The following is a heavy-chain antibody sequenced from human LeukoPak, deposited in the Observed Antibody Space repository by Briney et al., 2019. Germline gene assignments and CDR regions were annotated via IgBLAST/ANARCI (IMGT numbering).Heavy chain of an antibody. CDR1: GGSISSSSYY. D-gene: IGHD6-13*01. V-gene: IGHV4-39*01. CDR3: ARPDSSSWSQFDY. CDR2: IYYSGST. Sequence: PSETLSLTCTVSGGSISSSSYYWGWIRQPPGKGLEWIGSIYYSGSTYYNPSLKSRVTISVDTSKNQFSLKLSSVTAADTAVYYCARPDSSSWSQFDYWGQGTLVTVSS. J-gene: IGHJ4*02.